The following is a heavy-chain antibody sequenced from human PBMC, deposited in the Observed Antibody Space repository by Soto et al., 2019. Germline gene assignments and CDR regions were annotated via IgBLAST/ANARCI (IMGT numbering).Heavy chain of an antibody. Sequence: GGSLRLSCAASGFTFSSYVMHWVRQAPGKGLEWVAVISYDGSNKYYADSVKGRFTISRDNSKNTMYLQMSSLRAEDTAVYYCAKWLVGFDPWGQGTLITV. CDR3: AKWLVGFDP. D-gene: IGHD6-19*01. J-gene: IGHJ5*02. CDR2: ISYDGSNK. CDR1: GFTFSSYV. V-gene: IGHV3-30*18.